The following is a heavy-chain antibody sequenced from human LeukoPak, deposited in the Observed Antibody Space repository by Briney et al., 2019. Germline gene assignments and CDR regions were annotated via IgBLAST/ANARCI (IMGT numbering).Heavy chain of an antibody. D-gene: IGHD3-22*01. V-gene: IGHV1-2*02. CDR1: GYTFTSYG. CDR2: INPNSGGT. J-gene: IGHJ6*03. Sequence: ASVKVSCKASGYTFTSYGISWVRQAPGQGLEWMGWINPNSGGTNYAQKFQGRVTMTRDTSISTAYMELSRLRSDDTAVYYCARYYYDSSVAYYMDVWGKGTTVTVSS. CDR3: ARYYYDSSVAYYMDV.